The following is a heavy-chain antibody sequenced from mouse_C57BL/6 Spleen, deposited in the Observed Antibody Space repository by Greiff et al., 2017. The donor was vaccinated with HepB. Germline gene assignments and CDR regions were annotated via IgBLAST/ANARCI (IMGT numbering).Heavy chain of an antibody. V-gene: IGHV1-53*01. J-gene: IGHJ2*01. Sequence: VQLQQSGTELVKPGASVKLSCKASGYTFTSYWMHWVKQSPGQGLEWIGNINPSNGGTNYNEKFKSKATLTVDKSSSTAYMQLSSLTSEDSAVYYCTTYSYGSSYYIDYWGQGTTLTVSS. D-gene: IGHD1-1*01. CDR1: GYTFTSYW. CDR3: TTYSYGSSYYIDY. CDR2: INPSNGGT.